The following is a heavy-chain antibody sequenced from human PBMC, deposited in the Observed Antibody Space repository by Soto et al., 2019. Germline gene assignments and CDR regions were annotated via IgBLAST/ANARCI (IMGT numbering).Heavy chain of an antibody. CDR2: IYYSGST. D-gene: IGHD1-20*01. V-gene: IGHV4-59*01. CDR1: GGSISSYY. Sequence: PSETLSLTCTVSGGSISSYYWSWIRQPPGRGLEWIGYIYYSGSTNYNPSLKSRVTMSVDTSKNQFSLKLSSVTAADTAVYYCARGYDLPPYIHNSGQGTLVTVSS. J-gene: IGHJ4*02. CDR3: ARGYDLPPYIHN.